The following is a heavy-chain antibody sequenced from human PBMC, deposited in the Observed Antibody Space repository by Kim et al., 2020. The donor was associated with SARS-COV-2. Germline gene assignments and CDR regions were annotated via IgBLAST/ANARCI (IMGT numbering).Heavy chain of an antibody. Sequence: GGSLRLSCAASGFTFSSYWMHWVRQAPGKGLVWVSRINSDGSSTSYADSVKGRFTISRDNAKNTLYLQMNSLRAEDTAVYYCARDRVSSSGWFFYYYGMDVWGQGTTVTVSS. CDR1: GFTFSSYW. J-gene: IGHJ6*02. V-gene: IGHV3-74*01. CDR3: ARDRVSSSGWFFYYYGMDV. D-gene: IGHD6-6*01. CDR2: INSDGSST.